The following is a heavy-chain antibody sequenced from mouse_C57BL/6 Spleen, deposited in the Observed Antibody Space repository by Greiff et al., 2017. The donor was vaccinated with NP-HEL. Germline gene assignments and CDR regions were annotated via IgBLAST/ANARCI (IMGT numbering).Heavy chain of an antibody. D-gene: IGHD1-1*01. V-gene: IGHV1-80*01. Sequence: QVQLQQSGAELVRPGASVKMSCKASGYAFTSYWMEWVKQRPGQGLEWIGKINPGDGDTNYNGKFKGKATLTADKSSSTAYMQLSSLTSEDSAVYFCAREYDGSRYAMDYWGQGTSVTVSS. J-gene: IGHJ4*01. CDR3: AREYDGSRYAMDY. CDR2: INPGDGDT. CDR1: GYAFTSYW.